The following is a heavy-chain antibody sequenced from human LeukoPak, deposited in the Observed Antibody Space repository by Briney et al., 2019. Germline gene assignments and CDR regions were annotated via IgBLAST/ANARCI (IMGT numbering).Heavy chain of an antibody. V-gene: IGHV3-30*02. Sequence: GGSLRLSCAASGFTFSSYGMHWVRQAPGKGLEWVAFIRYDGSNKYYADSVKGRFTISRDNSKNTLYLQMNSLRAEDTAAYYCASYLYWWSDLGYWGQGTLVTVSS. CDR3: ASYLYWWSDLGY. J-gene: IGHJ4*02. D-gene: IGHD2-8*02. CDR1: GFTFSSYG. CDR2: IRYDGSNK.